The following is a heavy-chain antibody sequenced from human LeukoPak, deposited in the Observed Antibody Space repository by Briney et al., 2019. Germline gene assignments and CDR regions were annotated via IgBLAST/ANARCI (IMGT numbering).Heavy chain of an antibody. J-gene: IGHJ4*02. Sequence: GGSLRLSCAASGFTFSNYGMHWVRQAPGKGLEWVAVMSFDGSNTHYADSVKGRFTVSRDNSKNTLYLQMTSLRADDTAVYYCARDAGTWGYGYNFGCWGQGTLVTVSS. V-gene: IGHV3-30*03. D-gene: IGHD1-1*01. CDR2: MSFDGSNT. CDR1: GFTFSNYG. CDR3: ARDAGTWGYGYNFGC.